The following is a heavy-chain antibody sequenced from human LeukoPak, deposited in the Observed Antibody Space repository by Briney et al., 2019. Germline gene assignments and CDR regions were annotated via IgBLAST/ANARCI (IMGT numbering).Heavy chain of an antibody. J-gene: IGHJ6*03. CDR1: GYTFSAYY. CDR3: ARDVRGGDSRPPTSYYFYYMDV. V-gene: IGHV1-2*06. CDR2: LNPNSGDTPYV. Sequence: ASVKVSCKASGYTFSAYYMHWVRPAPGQGLEWVGRLNPNSGDTPYVRYAQKFLGRVTMTTDTSLSTAYMKLSRLTSDDTAVYYCARDVRGGDSRPPTSYYFYYMDVWGKGTTVTVSS. D-gene: IGHD2-21*02.